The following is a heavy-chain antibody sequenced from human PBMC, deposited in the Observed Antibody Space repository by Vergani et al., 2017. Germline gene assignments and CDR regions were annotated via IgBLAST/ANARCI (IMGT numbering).Heavy chain of an antibody. Sequence: QVQLVESGGGVVQPGRSLRLSCAASGFTFSSYAMHWVRQAPGKGLEWVAVISYDGSNKYYADSVKGRFTISRDKSQNTVNLQMNSVRTEDTALYFCANSVIAGDVGVAYFGMDVWGRGTTVTVSS. CDR1: GFTFSSYA. V-gene: IGHV3-30-3*01. CDR3: ANSVIAGDVGVAYFGMDV. CDR2: ISYDGSNK. D-gene: IGHD2-21*01. J-gene: IGHJ6*02.